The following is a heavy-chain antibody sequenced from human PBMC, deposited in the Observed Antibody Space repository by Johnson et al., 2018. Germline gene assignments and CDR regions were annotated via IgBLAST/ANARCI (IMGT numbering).Heavy chain of an antibody. V-gene: IGHV3-7*01. D-gene: IGHD5-24*01. CDR3: ARAAWHYYYYYMDV. Sequence: VQLVQSGGGLVQPGGSPRLSCAASGFTFSSYWMTWVRQAPGKGLEWVANINQDGSEKYYVDSVKGRFTISRDNAKNSLYLQRNSLRAEDTAVYYCARAAWHYYYYYMDVWGKGTTVTVSS. CDR1: GFTFSSYW. CDR2: INQDGSEK. J-gene: IGHJ6*03.